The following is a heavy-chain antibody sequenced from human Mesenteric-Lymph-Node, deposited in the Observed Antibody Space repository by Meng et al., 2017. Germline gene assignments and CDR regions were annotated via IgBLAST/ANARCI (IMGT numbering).Heavy chain of an antibody. V-gene: IGHV1-2*02. J-gene: IGHJ4*02. CDR1: GYTFTGYY. Sequence: ASVKVSCKASGYTFTGYYMHWVRQAPGQGLERMGWINPNSGGTNYAQKFQGRVTMTRDTSISTAYMELSRLRSDDTAVYYCARRSKEWNRRCGFEYWGQGTLVTVSS. CDR2: INPNSGGT. D-gene: IGHD3-3*01. CDR3: ARRSKEWNRRCGFEY.